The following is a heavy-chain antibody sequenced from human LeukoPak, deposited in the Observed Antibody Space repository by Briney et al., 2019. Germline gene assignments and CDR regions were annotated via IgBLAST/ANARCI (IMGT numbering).Heavy chain of an antibody. D-gene: IGHD2-15*01. CDR1: GFTFSSYG. CDR3: ARGLLIGGFDY. J-gene: IGHJ4*02. Sequence: GRSLRLSCAASGFTFSSYGMHWVRQAPGKGLEWVAVIWYDGSNKYYADSVKGRFTISRDNTKNTLYLQMNSLRAEDTAVYYCARGLLIGGFDYWGLGTLVTVSS. V-gene: IGHV3-33*01. CDR2: IWYDGSNK.